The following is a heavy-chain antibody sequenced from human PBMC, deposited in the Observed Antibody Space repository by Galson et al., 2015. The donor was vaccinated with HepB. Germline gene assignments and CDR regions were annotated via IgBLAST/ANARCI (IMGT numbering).Heavy chain of an antibody. CDR1: GFTFSVYA. J-gene: IGHJ4*02. CDR2: ISHNGYHI. Sequence: SLRLSCAVSGFTFSVYAMHWVRQAPGEGLEWVAAISHNGYHIHYADSVEGRFTISRDNSRNTLYVQMNNLRVEDSCLYYCARSRPLERRFDSWGQGILVTVSS. V-gene: IGHV3-30-3*01. CDR3: ARSRPLERRFDS. D-gene: IGHD1-1*01.